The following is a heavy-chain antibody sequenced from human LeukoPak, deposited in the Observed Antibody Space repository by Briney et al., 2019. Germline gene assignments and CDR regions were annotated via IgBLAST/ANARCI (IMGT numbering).Heavy chain of an antibody. V-gene: IGHV1-8*03. Sequence: APVKVSCRASGYTFTNYDISWVRQATGQGFEWLGWMNPNSGDTGYAQDFQGRVTITSDTYTSTAYIELSSLRSEDTAVYYCARVRTVVTALVYYFDYWGQGTLVTVS. CDR3: ARVRTVVTALVYYFDY. CDR1: GYTFTNYD. J-gene: IGHJ4*02. CDR2: MNPNSGDT. D-gene: IGHD2-21*02.